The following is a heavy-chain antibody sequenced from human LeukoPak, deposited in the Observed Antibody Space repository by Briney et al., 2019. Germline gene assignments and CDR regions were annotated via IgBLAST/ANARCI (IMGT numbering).Heavy chain of an antibody. CDR2: ISSSGSII. V-gene: IGHV3-11*04. Sequence: GGSLRLSCAASGFTFSDYYMSWIRQAPGKGLEWVSHISSSGSIIKYADYVKGRFTISRDNAKNSLYLQMNSLRVEDTAVYYCARLGFPYYFDYWGQGTLVTVSS. CDR3: ARLGFPYYFDY. D-gene: IGHD1-26*01. J-gene: IGHJ4*02. CDR1: GFTFSDYY.